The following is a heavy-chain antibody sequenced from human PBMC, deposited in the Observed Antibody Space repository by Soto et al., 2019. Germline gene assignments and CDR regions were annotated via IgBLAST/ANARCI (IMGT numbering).Heavy chain of an antibody. D-gene: IGHD3-22*01. CDR2: ISTLGDTT. Sequence: GGSLSLSCAASGFTFRSYTLSWVRQSAGTGLEWVSSISTLGDTTSSADSVKGQFTISRENSKNTLFLQMNSLRAEDTAVYYCRGVYDSSGVYFHHWGQGTLVTVSS. J-gene: IGHJ1*01. CDR3: RGVYDSSGVYFHH. CDR1: GFTFRSYT. V-gene: IGHV3-23*01.